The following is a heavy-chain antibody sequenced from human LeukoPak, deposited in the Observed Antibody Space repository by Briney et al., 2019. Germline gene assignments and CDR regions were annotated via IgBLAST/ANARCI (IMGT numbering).Heavy chain of an antibody. CDR3: ARGYYGSADY. Sequence: GGSLRPSCAASGFTFSSYDMHWVRQSTGKGLEWVSLIGTAGDTYYADSMKGRFTISRENAKNSLYLQMNSLRAGDTAVYYCARGYYGSADYWGQGTLVTVSS. CDR1: GFTFSSYD. D-gene: IGHD3-10*01. J-gene: IGHJ4*02. CDR2: IGTAGDT. V-gene: IGHV3-13*04.